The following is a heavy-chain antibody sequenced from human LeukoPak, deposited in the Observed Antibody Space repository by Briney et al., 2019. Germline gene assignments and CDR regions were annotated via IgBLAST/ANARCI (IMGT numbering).Heavy chain of an antibody. Sequence: SVKVSCKASGGTFSSYAISWVRQAPGQGLEWMGGIIPIFGTANYAQKFQGRVTITADKSTSTAYMELSSLRSEDTAVYYCARHRYSSGWSNFDYWGQGALVTVSS. CDR1: GGTFSSYA. D-gene: IGHD6-19*01. CDR2: IIPIFGTA. CDR3: ARHRYSSGWSNFDY. J-gene: IGHJ4*02. V-gene: IGHV1-69*06.